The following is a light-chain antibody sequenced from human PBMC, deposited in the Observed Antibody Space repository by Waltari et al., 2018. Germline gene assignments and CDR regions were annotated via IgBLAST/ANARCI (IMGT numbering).Light chain of an antibody. Sequence: SCRASQSISKNLAWCQQKPGQAPRLLIYHASSRAAGIPDRFSGSGSGTDFSLSISRLEPEDFAVYYCQHYESLPVTFGQGTKVEIK. CDR1: QSISKN. J-gene: IGKJ1*01. CDR2: HAS. CDR3: QHYESLPVT. V-gene: IGKV3-20*01.